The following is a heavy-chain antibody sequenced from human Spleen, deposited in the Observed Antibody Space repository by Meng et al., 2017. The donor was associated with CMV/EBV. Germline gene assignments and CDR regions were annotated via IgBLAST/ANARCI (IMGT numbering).Heavy chain of an antibody. Sequence: GESLKISCAASGFTFSSYAMSWVRQAPGKGLEWVSAISGSGYSTYYTDSVKGRFTISRDNSKNTLYLQMNSLRAEDTAVYYCAIDVADVTTFGGVIVSPDNWGQGTLVTVSS. CDR2: ISGSGYST. V-gene: IGHV3-23*01. CDR3: AIDVADVTTFGGVIVSPDN. J-gene: IGHJ4*02. D-gene: IGHD3-16*02. CDR1: GFTFSSYA.